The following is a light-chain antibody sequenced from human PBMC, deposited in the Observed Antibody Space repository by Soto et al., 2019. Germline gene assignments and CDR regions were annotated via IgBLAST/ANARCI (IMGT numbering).Light chain of an antibody. V-gene: IGKV1-9*01. CDR3: QQVNGYPGYT. CDR2: AAS. CDR1: QGISSY. Sequence: DFQLTQSPSFLSASVGDRVTITCRASQGISSYLAWYQQKPGKAPKLLIYAASTLQSGVPSRFSGSGSGTEFTLTISSLQPEDFATYYCQQVNGYPGYTFGQGTKLEIK. J-gene: IGKJ2*01.